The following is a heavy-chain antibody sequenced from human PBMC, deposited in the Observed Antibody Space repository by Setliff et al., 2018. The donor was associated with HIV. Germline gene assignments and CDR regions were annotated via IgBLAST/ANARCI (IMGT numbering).Heavy chain of an antibody. V-gene: IGHV4-34*01. J-gene: IGHJ6*02. Sequence: PSETLSLTCGVDAWSLSGYFWVWVRQSPKRGLEWIGEINYAGVANYSPSLKSRVTMSIDTSKSQFSLKVSSVTAADTAVYFCARGGAVTVLGIPSYAYFYGLDVWGQGTTVTVSS. CDR1: AWSLSGYF. CDR2: INYAGVA. D-gene: IGHD2-21*02. CDR3: ARGGAVTVLGIPSYAYFYGLDV.